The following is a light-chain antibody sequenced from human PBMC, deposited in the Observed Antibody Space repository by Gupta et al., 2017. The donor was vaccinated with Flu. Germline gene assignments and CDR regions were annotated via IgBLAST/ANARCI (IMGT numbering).Light chain of an antibody. CDR2: QDW. Sequence: SPGQTARITCSGDRLGDKYGCWYQQKAGQSPVLVIYQDWKRPAGIPERFSASNSGNTVTLTISGTQAMDEDDYYCQTGDSNIGVFGGGTKL. J-gene: IGLJ3*02. V-gene: IGLV3-1*01. CDR1: RLGDKY. CDR3: QTGDSNIGV.